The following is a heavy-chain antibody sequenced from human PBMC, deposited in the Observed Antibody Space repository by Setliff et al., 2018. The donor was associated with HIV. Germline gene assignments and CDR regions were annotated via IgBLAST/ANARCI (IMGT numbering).Heavy chain of an antibody. D-gene: IGHD2-2*03. CDR3: ATGAIGYYPPFDF. CDR1: GYAITGYY. J-gene: IGHJ4*02. CDR2: MDPKSGGA. V-gene: IGHV1-2*02. Sequence: ASVKVSCKTSGYAITGYYIHWVRQAPGQGLQWMGWMDPKSGGANPAPICQGRVTMTTDTSITSVYLELSGLTSADTAVYYCATGAIGYYPPFDFWGQGTLVTVSS.